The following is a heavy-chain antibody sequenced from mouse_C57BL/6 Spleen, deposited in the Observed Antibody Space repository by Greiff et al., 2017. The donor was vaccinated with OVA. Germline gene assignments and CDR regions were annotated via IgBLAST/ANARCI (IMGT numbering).Heavy chain of an antibody. Sequence: QVQLQQPGAELVRPGSSVKLSCKASGYTFTSYWMHWVKQRPIQGLEWIGNIDPSDSATHYNPKFKDKATLSVDKSSSTAYMQLSSLPSETSAVYYFARKGNYGNCFDYWGQGTTLTVSS. CDR2: IDPSDSAT. J-gene: IGHJ2*01. CDR1: GYTFTSYW. D-gene: IGHD2-1*01. CDR3: ARKGNYGNCFDY. V-gene: IGHV1-52*01.